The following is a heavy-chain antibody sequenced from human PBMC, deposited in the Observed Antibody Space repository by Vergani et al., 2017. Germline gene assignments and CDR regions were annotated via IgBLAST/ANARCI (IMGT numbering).Heavy chain of an antibody. D-gene: IGHD6-19*01. J-gene: IGHJ3*01. CDR3: ARRGGGYYSRGKGHPLRTAFDV. Sequence: QVQLQASGPGRVKPSQTLSLTCTMSGGSISAGYYFWSWIRQPAGKGLEWLGHISASGSASHSPSLKTRVSMSVDTSKNQFSLTVTSVTAADTAIYFRARRGGGYYSRGKGHPLRTAFDVWGHGTVVTGSS. V-gene: IGHV4-61*02. CDR1: GGSISAGYYF. CDR2: ISASGSA.